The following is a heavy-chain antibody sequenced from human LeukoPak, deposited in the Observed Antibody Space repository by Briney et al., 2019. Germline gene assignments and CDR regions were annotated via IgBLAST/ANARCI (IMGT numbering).Heavy chain of an antibody. V-gene: IGHV4-38-2*02. CDR2: IYHSGST. D-gene: IGHD3-10*01. CDR1: GYSISSGYY. Sequence: PSETLSLTCSVSGYSISSGYYWGWIRQPPGKGLEWIGSIYHSGSTYYNPSLASRVTVSVDTSKNQFSLNLTSVTAADTAVYFCARGIVYGSGSYYKAYYFDSWGQGTLVTVSS. CDR3: ARGIVYGSGSYYKAYYFDS. J-gene: IGHJ4*02.